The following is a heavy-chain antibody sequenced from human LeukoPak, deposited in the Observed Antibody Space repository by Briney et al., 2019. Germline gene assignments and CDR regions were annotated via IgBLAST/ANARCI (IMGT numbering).Heavy chain of an antibody. CDR1: GFTFSSYA. J-gene: IGHJ4*02. CDR3: AKDRPSYSGYDYEGY. Sequence: GGSLRLSCAASGFTFSSYAMSWVRQAPGKGLEWVSAISGSGGSTYYADSVKGRFTISRDNSKNTLYLQTNSLRAEDTAVYYCAKDRPSYSGYDYEGYWGQGTLVTVSS. V-gene: IGHV3-23*01. CDR2: ISGSGGST. D-gene: IGHD5-12*01.